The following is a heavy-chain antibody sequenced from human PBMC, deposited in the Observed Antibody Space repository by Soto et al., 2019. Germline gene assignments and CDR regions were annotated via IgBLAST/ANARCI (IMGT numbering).Heavy chain of an antibody. CDR3: AHDASGWRWLPDV. D-gene: IGHD2-21*01. J-gene: IGHJ6*02. CDR2: IYWNDDK. V-gene: IGHV2-5*01. CDR1: GFSLSTSGVG. Sequence: SGPTLVNPTQILTLTCSFSGFSLSTSGVGVGWIRQPPGKAPEWLGIIYWNDDKRYSPSLKTRVTITKDTSRNQVVLIMTSVGGDDPPTYSCAHDASGWRWLPDVWGQGTTVTFSS.